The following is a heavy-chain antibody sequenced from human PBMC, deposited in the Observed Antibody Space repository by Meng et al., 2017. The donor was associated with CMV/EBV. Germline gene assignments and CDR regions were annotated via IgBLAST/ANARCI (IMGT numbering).Heavy chain of an antibody. Sequence: GESLKISCAASGFTFSSYGMHWVRQAPGKGLEWVAFIRYDGSNKYYADSVKGRFTISRDNSKNTLYLQMNSLRAEDTAVYYCARDSLEPTGVGFDFWGQGTLVTVSS. D-gene: IGHD1-1*01. V-gene: IGHV3-30*02. CDR2: IRYDGSNK. CDR3: ARDSLEPTGVGFDF. J-gene: IGHJ4*02. CDR1: GFTFSSYG.